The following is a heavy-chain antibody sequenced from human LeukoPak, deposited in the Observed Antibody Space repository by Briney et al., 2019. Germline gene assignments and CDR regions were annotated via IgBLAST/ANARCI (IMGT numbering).Heavy chain of an antibody. D-gene: IGHD3-22*01. CDR2: FIPIFGIA. V-gene: IGHV1-69*04. CDR3: ARDKNYDSSGYYYY. Sequence: GASVKVSCKASGGTFSSYAISWVRQAPGQGLEWMGRFIPIFGIANYAQKFQGRVTITADKSTSTAYMELSSLRSEDTAVYYCARDKNYDSSGYYYYWGQGTLVTVSS. J-gene: IGHJ4*02. CDR1: GGTFSSYA.